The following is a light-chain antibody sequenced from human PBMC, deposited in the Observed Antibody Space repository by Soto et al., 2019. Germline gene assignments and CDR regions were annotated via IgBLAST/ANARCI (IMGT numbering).Light chain of an antibody. Sequence: EMVLTQSPGTLSLSPGERATLSCRASQSVSTNYLAWYHRKPGQAPRLLIYGASSRATDIPDRFSGSGSGTDFTLTITRLKPEDFAVYYCQQYGSSPPTFGQGTKVEL. V-gene: IGKV3-20*01. CDR3: QQYGSSPPT. CDR1: QSVSTNY. J-gene: IGKJ1*01. CDR2: GAS.